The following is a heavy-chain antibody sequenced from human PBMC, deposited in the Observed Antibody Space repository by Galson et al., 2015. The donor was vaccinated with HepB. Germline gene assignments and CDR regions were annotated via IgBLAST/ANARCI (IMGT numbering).Heavy chain of an antibody. CDR1: GGTFSSYA. V-gene: IGHV1-69*06. CDR2: IIPIFGTA. D-gene: IGHD5-12*01. Sequence: SVKVSCKASGGTFSSYAISWVRQAPGQGLEWMGGIIPIFGTANYAQKFQGRVTITADKSTSTAYMELSSLRSEDTAVYYCARSLDIVATGYYGMDVWGQGTTVTVSS. CDR3: ARSLDIVATGYYGMDV. J-gene: IGHJ6*02.